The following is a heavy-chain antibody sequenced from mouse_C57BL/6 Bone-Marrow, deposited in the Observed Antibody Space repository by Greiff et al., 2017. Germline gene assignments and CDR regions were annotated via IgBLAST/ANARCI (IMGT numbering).Heavy chain of an antibody. J-gene: IGHJ4*01. CDR1: GYSFTSYY. CDR3: SIDSITTIPLYWAMDY. V-gene: IGHV1-66*01. Sequence: QVQLQQSGPELVKPGASVKISCKASGYSFTSYYIHWVKQRPGQGLEWIGWIYPGSGNNKYNETFKGKATLTVDKSSSPAYMQLSSLTSDGSAVYYCSIDSITTIPLYWAMDYWGQGTSVTVSS. CDR2: IYPGSGNN. D-gene: IGHD1-1*01.